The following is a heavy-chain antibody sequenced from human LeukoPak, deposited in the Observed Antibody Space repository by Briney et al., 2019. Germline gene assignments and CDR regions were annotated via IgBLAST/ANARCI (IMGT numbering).Heavy chain of an antibody. Sequence: GGSLRLSCAASGFTFSSYWMHWVRQAPGKGLVWVSRINSDGSSTSYADSVKGRFTISRDNAKNTVYLQMDSLRTEDTAVYYCVKDRPTWPIDYWGQGTLVTVSS. V-gene: IGHV3-74*01. CDR1: GFTFSSYW. CDR3: VKDRPTWPIDY. D-gene: IGHD5-12*01. CDR2: INSDGSST. J-gene: IGHJ4*02.